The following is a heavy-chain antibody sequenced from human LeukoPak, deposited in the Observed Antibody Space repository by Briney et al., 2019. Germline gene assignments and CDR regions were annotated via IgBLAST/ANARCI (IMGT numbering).Heavy chain of an antibody. D-gene: IGHD6-19*01. CDR3: ARHLYGSGLHRIDY. Sequence: SETLSLTCTVSGGSISSSSYYWGWIRQPPGKGLEWIGSIYYSGSTYYNPSLKSRVTISVDTSKNQFSLKLSSVTAADTAVYYCARHLYGSGLHRIDYWGQGTLVTVSS. CDR2: IYYSGST. CDR1: GGSISSSSYY. J-gene: IGHJ4*02. V-gene: IGHV4-39*01.